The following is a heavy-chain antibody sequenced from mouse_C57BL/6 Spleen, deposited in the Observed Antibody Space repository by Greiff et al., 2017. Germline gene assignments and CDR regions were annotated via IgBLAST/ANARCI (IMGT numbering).Heavy chain of an antibody. V-gene: IGHV3-6*01. CDR3: ARINWDDAMDY. CDR2: ISYDGSN. Sequence: EVQLQESGPGLVKPSQSLSLTCSVTGYSITSGYYWNWIRQFPGNKLEWMGYISYDGSNNYNPSLKNRISITRDTSKNQFFLKLNSVTTEDTATYYCARINWDDAMDYWGQGTSVTVSS. J-gene: IGHJ4*01. CDR1: GYSITSGYY. D-gene: IGHD4-1*02.